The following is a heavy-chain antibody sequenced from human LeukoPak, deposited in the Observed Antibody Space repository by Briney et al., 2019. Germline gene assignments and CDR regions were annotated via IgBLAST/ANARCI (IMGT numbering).Heavy chain of an antibody. CDR3: AKTRIVATALSYFDY. CDR1: GFTFSSYG. CDR2: IRYDGSNK. V-gene: IGHV3-30*02. Sequence: GGSLRLSCAASGFTFSSYGMHWVRQAPGKGLEWVAFIRYDGSNKYYADSVKGRFTISRDNPKNTLYLQLNSLRAEDTAVYYCAKTRIVATALSYFDYWGQGTLVTVSS. D-gene: IGHD5-12*01. J-gene: IGHJ4*02.